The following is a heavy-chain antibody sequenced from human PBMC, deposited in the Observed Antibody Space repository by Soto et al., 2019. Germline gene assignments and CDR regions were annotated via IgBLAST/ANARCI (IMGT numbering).Heavy chain of an antibody. D-gene: IGHD4-17*01. CDR1: GGTFSSYA. Sequence: QVQLVQSGAEVKKPGSSVKVSCKASGGTFSSYAISWVRQAPGQGLEWMGGLIPICGTAHYAQKFQGRVTITADESTSTAYMELRSLSSEATAVYYCARTGAVMTTVVTPGWYFDLWGRGTLVTVCS. V-gene: IGHV1-69*12. CDR3: ARTGAVMTTVVTPGWYFDL. CDR2: LIPICGTA. J-gene: IGHJ2*01.